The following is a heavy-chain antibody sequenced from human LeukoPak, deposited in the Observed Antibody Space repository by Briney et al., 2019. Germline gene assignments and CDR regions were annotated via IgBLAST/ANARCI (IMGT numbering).Heavy chain of an antibody. Sequence: SETLSLTCTVSGGSISSYYWCWIRQRPGEGLEWSGYIYYSGSTNYNPSLKSRVTISVDTSKNQCSLKRSSVTAADTAVYYCAKPERPYSSSWYRYWGQGTLVTVSS. CDR1: GGSISSYY. D-gene: IGHD6-13*01. CDR3: AKPERPYSSSWYRY. J-gene: IGHJ4*02. V-gene: IGHV4-59*08. CDR2: IYYSGST.